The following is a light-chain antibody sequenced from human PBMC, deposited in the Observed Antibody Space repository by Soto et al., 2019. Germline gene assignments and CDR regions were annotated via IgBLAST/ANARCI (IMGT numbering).Light chain of an antibody. V-gene: IGKV1-27*01. CDR1: QGISNY. J-gene: IGKJ3*01. CDR3: QHYHSPPFT. CDR2: AAS. Sequence: DIQMTQSPSSLSAFVGDSVTFTCRASQGISNYLAWYHQNPGKVPKLLVYAASTLPSGVPSRFSGSGSGTEFTLTIRSLQPEDVGTYYCQHYHSPPFTFGPGTKLQIK.